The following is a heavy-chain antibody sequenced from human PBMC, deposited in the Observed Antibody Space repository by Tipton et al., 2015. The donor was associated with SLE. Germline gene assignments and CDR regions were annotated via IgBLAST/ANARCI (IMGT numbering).Heavy chain of an antibody. CDR1: GFTFSSYW. CDR2: IKQDGSEK. D-gene: IGHD3-3*01. V-gene: IGHV3-7*05. CDR3: ARDGGVGTIFGVVYYYGMDV. J-gene: IGHJ6*02. Sequence: SLRLSCAASGFTFSSYWMSWVRQAPGKGLEWVANIKQDGSEKYYVDSVKGRFTISRDNAKNSLYLQMNSLRAEDTAVYYCARDGGVGTIFGVVYYYGMDVWGQGTTVTVSS.